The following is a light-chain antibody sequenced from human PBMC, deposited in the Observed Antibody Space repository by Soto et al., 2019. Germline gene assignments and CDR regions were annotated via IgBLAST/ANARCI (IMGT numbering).Light chain of an antibody. CDR2: NAS. Sequence: DTQMTQSPSTLSASLGDRVTITCRASQNINICLAWYQQKPGKAPKPLIYNASTLTSGVPSRFSGRGSGTEFSLTISSLQPDDFATYYCQQYGSYPLTFGGGTKVEIK. J-gene: IGKJ4*01. V-gene: IGKV1-5*03. CDR3: QQYGSYPLT. CDR1: QNINIC.